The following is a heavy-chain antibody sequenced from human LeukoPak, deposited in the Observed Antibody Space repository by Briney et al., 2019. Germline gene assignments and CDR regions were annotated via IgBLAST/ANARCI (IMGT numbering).Heavy chain of an antibody. CDR2: ISGSGGNT. D-gene: IGHD6-6*01. CDR1: GFTFSSYA. J-gene: IGHJ4*02. Sequence: GGSLRLSCAASGFTFSSYAMSWVRQAPGKGLEWVSVISGSGGNTYYADSVKGRFTISRDNSKNTLYLQMNSLRVDDTAVYSCAKGSHGYSSSSADYRGQGTLVTVSS. V-gene: IGHV3-23*01. CDR3: AKGSHGYSSSSADY.